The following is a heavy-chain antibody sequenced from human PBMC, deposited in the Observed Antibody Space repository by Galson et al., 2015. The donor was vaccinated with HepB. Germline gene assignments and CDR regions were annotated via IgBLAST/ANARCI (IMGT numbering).Heavy chain of an antibody. CDR2: ISSSSSYT. Sequence: SLRLSCAASGFTFSDYYMSWIRQAPGKGLEWVSYISSSSSYTNYADSVKGRFTISRDNAKNSLYLQMNSLRAEDTAVYYCARYKTLKWELHEWGAFDIWGQGTMVTVSS. D-gene: IGHD1-26*01. CDR1: GFTFSDYY. CDR3: ARYKTLKWELHEWGAFDI. V-gene: IGHV3-11*06. J-gene: IGHJ3*02.